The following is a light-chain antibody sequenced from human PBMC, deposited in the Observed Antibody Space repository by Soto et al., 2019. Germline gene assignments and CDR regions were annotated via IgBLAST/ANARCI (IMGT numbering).Light chain of an antibody. CDR2: DVR. Sequence: QSALNQPASVSGSPGQSITISCTGTTSDIGGYNFVSWYQQHPGKAPKLLIHDVRNRPSGVSNRFSGSKSGNTASLTISGLQAEDEADYYCNSYRTISTYVFGSGTKVTVL. J-gene: IGLJ1*01. CDR1: TSDIGGYNF. V-gene: IGLV2-14*01. CDR3: NSYRTISTYV.